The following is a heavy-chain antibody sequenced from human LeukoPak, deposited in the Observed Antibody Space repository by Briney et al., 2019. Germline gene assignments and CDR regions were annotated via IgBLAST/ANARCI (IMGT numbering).Heavy chain of an antibody. J-gene: IGHJ4*02. CDR3: ARDGGGVSSWVSH. Sequence: PGESLKISCQGFGYSFSSSWIGWVRQMSGKGLEWMGVTHPGDSETTYSPSFQGQVTISADRSITTAYLQWSSLRASDTAIYYCARDGGGVSSWVSHWGQGTLVTVSS. V-gene: IGHV5-51*01. D-gene: IGHD2-8*02. CDR1: GYSFSSSW. CDR2: THPGDSET.